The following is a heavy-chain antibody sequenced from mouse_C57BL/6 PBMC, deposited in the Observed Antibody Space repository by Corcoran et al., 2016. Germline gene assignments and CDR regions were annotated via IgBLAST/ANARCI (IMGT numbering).Heavy chain of an antibody. CDR2: ISYDGSN. V-gene: IGHV3-6*01. CDR3: ARKGMVYYYGSSSHRYFDV. D-gene: IGHD1-1*01. CDR1: GYSITSGYY. J-gene: IGHJ1*03. Sequence: DVQLQESGPGLVKPSQSLSLTCSVTGYSITSGYYWNWIRQFPGNKLEWMGYISYDGSNNYNPSLKNRISITRDTSKNQFFLKLNSVTTEDTATYYCARKGMVYYYGSSSHRYFDVWGTGTTVTVSS.